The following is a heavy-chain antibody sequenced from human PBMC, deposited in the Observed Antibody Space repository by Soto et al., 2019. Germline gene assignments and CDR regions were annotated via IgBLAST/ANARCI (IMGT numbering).Heavy chain of an antibody. CDR2: IDWDDDK. D-gene: IGHD6-13*01. J-gene: IGHJ5*02. CDR1: GFSLSTSGMR. V-gene: IGHV2-70*04. CDR3: ARSIAAANTFDP. Sequence: SGPTLVNPTQTLTLTCTFSGFSLSTSGMRVSWIRQPPGKALEWLARIDWDDDKFYSTSLKTRLTISKDTSKNQVVLTMTNMDPVDTATYYCARSIAAANTFDPWGQGTLVTGSS.